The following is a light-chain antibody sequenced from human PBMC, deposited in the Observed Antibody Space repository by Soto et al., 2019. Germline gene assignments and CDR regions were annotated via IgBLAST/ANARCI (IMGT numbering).Light chain of an antibody. J-gene: IGLJ2*01. V-gene: IGLV2-8*01. CDR3: SSYAGSSVPVV. CDR2: DVT. CDR1: SSDVGGYNF. Sequence: QSALTQPPSASGSPGQSVTISCTGASSDVGGYNFVSWYQQHPGKAPKLMIYDVTKRPSGVPDRFSGSKSGNTASLTVSGLQADDEADYYCSSYAGSSVPVVFGGGTQLTVL.